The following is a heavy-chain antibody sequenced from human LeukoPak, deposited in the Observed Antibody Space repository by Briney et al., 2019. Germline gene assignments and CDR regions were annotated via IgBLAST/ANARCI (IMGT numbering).Heavy chain of an antibody. Sequence: GGSLKISRKGSGYSFTSYWIGWGRPVPGEGLEWMGIIYPGDSDTRYSPSFQGQVTISADKYISTAYLQWSSLKASDAAMYYCARQAVDNDAFDIWGQGTMVTVSS. V-gene: IGHV5-51*01. CDR1: GYSFTSYW. J-gene: IGHJ3*02. CDR3: ARQAVDNDAFDI. CDR2: IYPGDSDT. D-gene: IGHD6-19*01.